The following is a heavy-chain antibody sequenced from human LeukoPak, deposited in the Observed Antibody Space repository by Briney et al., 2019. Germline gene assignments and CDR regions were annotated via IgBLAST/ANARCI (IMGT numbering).Heavy chain of an antibody. V-gene: IGHV3-30*04. CDR3: ASQAGSY. CDR2: ISYDGSNK. D-gene: IGHD1-26*01. J-gene: IGHJ4*02. CDR1: GFTFSSYA. Sequence: GGSLRLSCAASGFTFSSYAMYWVRQSPGKGLEWVAGISYDGSNKYYADSVKGRFTISRDNSKNTLYLQMNSLRAEDTAVYYCASQAGSYWGQGTLVTVSS.